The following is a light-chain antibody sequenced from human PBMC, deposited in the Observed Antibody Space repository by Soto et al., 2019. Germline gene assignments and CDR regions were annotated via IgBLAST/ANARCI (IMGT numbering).Light chain of an antibody. CDR3: QQYNKLPLFT. CDR1: QSVSSN. V-gene: IGKV3-15*01. Sequence: EVVMTQSPATLSVSPGERATLSCRASQSVSSNLACYQLRPGQAPRVLIYGASTRATGIPARFSGSESGTEFPLAVSSLEYEDFARYFFQQYNKLPLFTVGPGTRVDIK. CDR2: GAS. J-gene: IGKJ3*01.